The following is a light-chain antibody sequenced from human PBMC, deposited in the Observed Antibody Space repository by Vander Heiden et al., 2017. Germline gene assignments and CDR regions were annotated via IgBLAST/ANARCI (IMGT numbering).Light chain of an antibody. CDR3: QQYDSYPRT. V-gene: IGKV1-8*01. CDR2: AAS. CDR1: QGISSY. J-gene: IGKJ2*01. Sequence: AIRMTQSPSSFSASTGDRVTITCRASQGISSYLAWYQQKPGKAPKLLIYAASTLQSGVPSRFSGSGSGTDFTLTISCLQSEDFATYYCQQYDSYPRTFGQGTKLXIK.